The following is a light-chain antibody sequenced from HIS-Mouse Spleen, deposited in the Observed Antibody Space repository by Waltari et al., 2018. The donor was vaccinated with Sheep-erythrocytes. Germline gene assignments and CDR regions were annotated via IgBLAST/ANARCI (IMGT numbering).Light chain of an antibody. CDR1: QSVLYSSNNKNY. Sequence: DIVMTQSPDPLAVSLGERATINCKSSQSVLYSSNNKNYLAWYQQKPGQPPKLLIYWASTRESGVPDRFSGSGCGTDFTLTISSLQAEDVAVYYCQQYYSTPLTFGGGTKVEIK. CDR2: WAS. J-gene: IGKJ4*01. CDR3: QQYYSTPLT. V-gene: IGKV4-1*01.